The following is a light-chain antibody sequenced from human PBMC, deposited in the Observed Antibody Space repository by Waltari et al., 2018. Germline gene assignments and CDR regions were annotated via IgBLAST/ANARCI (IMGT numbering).Light chain of an antibody. V-gene: IGLV2-14*01. CDR2: EVS. CDR3: SSYTSSKTLL. J-gene: IGLJ3*02. CDR1: SSDVAAYNF. Sequence: SVSGSPGQSITISCTGTSSDVAAYNFVSWYQQHPGKAPKLMISEVSNRPSGVSNRFSGSRSGKTASLTISGLQTEDEADYYCSSYTSSKTLLFGGGTKVTVL.